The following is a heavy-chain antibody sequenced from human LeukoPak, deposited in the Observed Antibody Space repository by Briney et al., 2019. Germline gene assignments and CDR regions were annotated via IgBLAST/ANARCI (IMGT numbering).Heavy chain of an antibody. Sequence: ASVKVSCKASGYTFTSYAMHWVRQAPGQRLEWMGWINAGNGNTKYSQNFQDRVTITRDTSASSAYMELSSLRSEDTAVYYCARDHGSSREDDAFDIWGQGTMVTVSS. D-gene: IGHD6-13*01. V-gene: IGHV1-3*01. CDR1: GYTFTSYA. CDR3: ARDHGSSREDDAFDI. J-gene: IGHJ3*02. CDR2: INAGNGNT.